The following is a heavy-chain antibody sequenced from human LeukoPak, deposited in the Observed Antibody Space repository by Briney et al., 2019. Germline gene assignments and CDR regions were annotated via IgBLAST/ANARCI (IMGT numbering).Heavy chain of an antibody. CDR2: ISSGSSSI. V-gene: IGHV3-48*03. J-gene: IGHJ4*02. Sequence: PGGSLRLSCAASGFTFSSYEMNWVRQAPGKGLEWVSYISSGSSSIFYADSVKGRFTISRDNAKNSLYLQVNSLRVEDTAVYYCARGGIAARFAYWGQGTLVTVSS. D-gene: IGHD6-6*01. CDR1: GFTFSSYE. CDR3: ARGGIAARFAY.